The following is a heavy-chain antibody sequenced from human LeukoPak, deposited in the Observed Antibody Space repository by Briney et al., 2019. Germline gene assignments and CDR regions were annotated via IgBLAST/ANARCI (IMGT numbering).Heavy chain of an antibody. CDR2: ISAYNGNT. Sequence: ASVKVSCKASGYTFTSYGISWVRQAPGQGLEWMGWISAYNGNTNYAQKLQGRVTMTTDTSTSTAYMELRSLRSDDTAVYYCARDRYYDSSGSEGFDYWGQGTLVTVSS. CDR1: GYTFTSYG. CDR3: ARDRYYDSSGSEGFDY. V-gene: IGHV1-18*01. D-gene: IGHD3-22*01. J-gene: IGHJ4*02.